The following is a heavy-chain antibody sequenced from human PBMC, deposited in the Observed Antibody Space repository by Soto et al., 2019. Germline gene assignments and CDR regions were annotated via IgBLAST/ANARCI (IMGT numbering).Heavy chain of an antibody. CDR3: GKERRGSGWFVCSY. Sequence: EVQLVESGGGLVQPGGSLKLSCAASGFTFSGSAMHWVRQTSGKGLEWVGRIRSKVNSYATAYAASVKGRFTISRDDSKDTLFLQMNSLRADDTAVYYCGKERRGSGWFVCSYWGQGILVTVSS. D-gene: IGHD6-19*01. J-gene: IGHJ4*02. CDR2: IRSKVNSYAT. CDR1: GFTFSGSA. V-gene: IGHV3-73*02.